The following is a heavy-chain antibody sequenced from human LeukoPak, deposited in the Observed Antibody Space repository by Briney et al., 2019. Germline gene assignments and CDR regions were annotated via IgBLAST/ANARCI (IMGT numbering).Heavy chain of an antibody. Sequence: GGSLRLSCAASGFTFSGDAMHWVRQAPGKGLEWVAFISFDGNKKYFADSVKGRFTISRDNSKNTLYLQMNSLRSEDTATYYCAKDLATKYTLHYWGQGTLVTVSS. J-gene: IGHJ4*02. CDR3: AKDLATKYTLHY. CDR2: ISFDGNKK. D-gene: IGHD6-6*01. CDR1: GFTFSGDA. V-gene: IGHV3-30*18.